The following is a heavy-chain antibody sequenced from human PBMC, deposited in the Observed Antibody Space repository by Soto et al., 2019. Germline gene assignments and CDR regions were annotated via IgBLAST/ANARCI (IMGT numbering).Heavy chain of an antibody. D-gene: IGHD3-10*01. CDR3: AAPRDEYGSGVSWFTYGMDI. CDR1: GFTFSDFA. J-gene: IGHJ6*02. V-gene: IGHV3-23*01. Sequence: LRLSCLASGFTFSDFAMTWVRHVPGRGLEWVASLDGAGGSTYYAESVRGRFSISRDNSQNTLFLQMKRLTVDDTAIYYCAAPRDEYGSGVSWFTYGMDIWGQGTTVTVSS. CDR2: LDGAGGST.